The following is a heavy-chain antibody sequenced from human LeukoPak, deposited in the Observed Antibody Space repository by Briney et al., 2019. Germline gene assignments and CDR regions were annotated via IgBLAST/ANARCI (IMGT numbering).Heavy chain of an antibody. V-gene: IGHV4-39*01. D-gene: IGHD4-17*01. CDR1: GGSISSSSYY. Sequence: PSETLSLNCTVSGGSISSSSYYWGWIRQPPGKGLEWIGSIYYSGSTYYNPSLKSRVTISVDTSKNQFSLKLSSVTAADTAVYYCARSLNLWFDYGDYGEDYWGQGTLVTVSS. CDR2: IYYSGST. J-gene: IGHJ4*02. CDR3: ARSLNLWFDYGDYGEDY.